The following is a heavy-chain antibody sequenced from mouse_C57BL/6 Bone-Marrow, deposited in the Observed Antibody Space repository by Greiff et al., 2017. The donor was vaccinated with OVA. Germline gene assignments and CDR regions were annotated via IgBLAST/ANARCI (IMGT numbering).Heavy chain of an antibody. J-gene: IGHJ2*01. CDR3: ANVYDGNCDNFDY. CDR1: GYTFTSYG. Sequence: QVQLQQSGAELARPGASVKLSCKASGYTFTSYGINWVKQSTGQGLEWIGEINPRSGNTYYNEKFKGKATLTADKSSSTAYMELRSLTSEDSAVYFCANVYDGNCDNFDYWGRGTTLTVSA. CDR2: INPRSGNT. V-gene: IGHV1-81*01. D-gene: IGHD2-1*01.